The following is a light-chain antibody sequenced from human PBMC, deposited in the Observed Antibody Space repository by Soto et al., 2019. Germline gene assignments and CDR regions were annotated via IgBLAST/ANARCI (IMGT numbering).Light chain of an antibody. CDR1: SSDVGGYNY. CDR3: SSYTSGSTLVV. J-gene: IGLJ2*01. V-gene: IGLV2-14*01. CDR2: EVS. Sequence: QSALTQPASVSGSPGQSITISCTGTSSDVGGYNYVSWYQQHPGKAPKLMIYEVSNRPSGVSNRFSGSKSGNTASLTISGLQAEDEDDYYCSSYTSGSTLVVFGGGTKLTVL.